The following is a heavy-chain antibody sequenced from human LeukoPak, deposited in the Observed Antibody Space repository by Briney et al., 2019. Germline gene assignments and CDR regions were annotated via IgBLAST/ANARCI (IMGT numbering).Heavy chain of an antibody. CDR2: IIPIFGTA. J-gene: IGHJ4*02. CDR3: ATQSGDCSSTSCLLFDY. CDR1: GGTFSSYA. Sequence: GASVKVSCKASGGTFSSYAISWVRQAPGQGLEWMGGIIPIFGTANYAQKFQGRVTITADESTSTAYMELSSLRSEDTAVYYCATQSGDCSSTSCLLFDYWGQGTLVTVSS. V-gene: IGHV1-69*01. D-gene: IGHD2-2*03.